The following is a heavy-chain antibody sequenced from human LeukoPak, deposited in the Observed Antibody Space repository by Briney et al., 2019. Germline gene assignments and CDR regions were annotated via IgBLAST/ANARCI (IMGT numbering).Heavy chain of an antibody. D-gene: IGHD7-27*01. V-gene: IGHV4-4*09. Sequence: SETLSLTCIVSGGSISSYYWTWIRQPPGKGLEWIGYIYPTGSTNHNPSLRSRVTISLDTSKNQFSLKLSSVTAADTAVYYCARRPLGWGHGPDIWGQGTMVTVSS. CDR1: GGSISSYY. CDR2: IYPTGST. J-gene: IGHJ3*02. CDR3: ARRPLGWGHGPDI.